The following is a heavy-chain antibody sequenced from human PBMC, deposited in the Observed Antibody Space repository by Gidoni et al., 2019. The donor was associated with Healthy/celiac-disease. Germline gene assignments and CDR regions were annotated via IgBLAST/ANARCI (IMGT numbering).Heavy chain of an antibody. D-gene: IGHD6-6*01. CDR1: GFTFSSYG. Sequence: QVQLVESGGGVVQPGRSLRLSCAASGFTFSSYGMHWVRQAPGKGLEWVAVIWYDGSNKYYADSGKGRFTISRDNSKNTLYLQMNSLRAEDTAVYYCARDGDSSSSEGYYYGMDVWGQGTTVTVSS. CDR3: ARDGDSSSSEGYYYGMDV. J-gene: IGHJ6*02. V-gene: IGHV3-33*01. CDR2: IWYDGSNK.